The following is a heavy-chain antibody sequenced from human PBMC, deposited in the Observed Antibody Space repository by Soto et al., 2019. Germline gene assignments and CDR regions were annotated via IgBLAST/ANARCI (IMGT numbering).Heavy chain of an antibody. J-gene: IGHJ6*02. CDR3: ASSAGLDHLLNYYGLTV. CDR2: IVPVLGTP. Sequence: QVRLVQSSAEVKKPGSSVKVSCKASGGTFTSTAFSWLRQAPGQGLEWMGGIVPVLGTPNYAQKFQARLTVTADASTTTVHMELSSLRSDDQAVYYCASSAGLDHLLNYYGLTVGGQGTTVTVSS. V-gene: IGHV1-69*01. D-gene: IGHD6-13*01. CDR1: GGTFTSTA.